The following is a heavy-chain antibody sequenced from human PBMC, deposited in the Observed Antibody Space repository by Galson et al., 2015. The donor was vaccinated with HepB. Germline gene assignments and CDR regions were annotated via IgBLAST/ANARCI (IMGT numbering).Heavy chain of an antibody. CDR2: IYSGGST. J-gene: IGHJ4*02. D-gene: IGHD5-12*01. Sequence: SLRLSCAASGFTVTSNYMSWVRQAPGKGLEWVSVIYSGGSTYYADSVKGRFTISRDNSKNTLYLQMNSLRAEDTAVYYCARDTLVDTTDYWGQGTLVTVSS. V-gene: IGHV3-66*01. CDR3: ARDTLVDTTDY. CDR1: GFTVTSNY.